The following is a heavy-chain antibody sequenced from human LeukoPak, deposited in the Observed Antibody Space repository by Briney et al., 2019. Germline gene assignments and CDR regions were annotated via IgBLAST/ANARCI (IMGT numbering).Heavy chain of an antibody. J-gene: IGHJ6*03. V-gene: IGHV3-74*01. Sequence: GGSVKLSCAGSGFTFSNYWMHWVRQVPGKGLVWVSHINGDGTTTNYADSVEGRLIISRDNAKKTLYLQMNGLRVEDTAVYYCARDWCSSPNCYHVYMDVWGKGTTVTVSS. D-gene: IGHD2-2*01. CDR3: ARDWCSSPNCYHVYMDV. CDR1: GFTFSNYW. CDR2: INGDGTTT.